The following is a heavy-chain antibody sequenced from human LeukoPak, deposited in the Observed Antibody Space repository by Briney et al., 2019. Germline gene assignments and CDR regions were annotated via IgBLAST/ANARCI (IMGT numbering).Heavy chain of an antibody. Sequence: SETLSLTCTVSGGSISSSSYYWGWIRQPPGKGLEWIGSIYHSGSTYYNPSLKSRVTISVDTSKNQFSLKLSSVTAADTAVYYCARTLADYYDSSGYYGGVWGQGTLVTVSS. D-gene: IGHD3-22*01. V-gene: IGHV4-39*07. CDR2: IYHSGST. CDR1: GGSISSSSYY. CDR3: ARTLADYYDSSGYYGGV. J-gene: IGHJ4*02.